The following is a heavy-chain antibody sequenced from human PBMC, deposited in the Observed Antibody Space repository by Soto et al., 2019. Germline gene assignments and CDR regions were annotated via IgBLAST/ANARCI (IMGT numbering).Heavy chain of an antibody. CDR1: GFTFSNAW. CDR3: TTDIMWWLRSYYYYGMDV. Sequence: PGGSLRLSCAASGFTFSNAWMNWVRQAPGKGLEWVGRIKSKTDGGATDYAAPVKGRFTISRDDSKNTLYLQMNSLKTEDTAVYYCTTDIMWWLRSYYYYGMDVWGQGTTVTVSS. J-gene: IGHJ6*02. V-gene: IGHV3-15*07. CDR2: IKSKTDGGAT. D-gene: IGHD5-12*01.